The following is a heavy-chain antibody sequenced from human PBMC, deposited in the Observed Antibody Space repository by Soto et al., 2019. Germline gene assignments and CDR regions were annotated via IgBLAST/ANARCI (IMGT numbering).Heavy chain of an antibody. D-gene: IGHD2-2*01. CDR2: IYYSGST. Sequence: SETLSLTCTVSGGSISSSSYYRGWIRQPPGKGLEWIGSIYYSGSTYYNPSLKSRVTISVDTSKNQFSLKLSSVTAADTAVYYCARPGPIVVPAATDYYYYGMDVWGQGTTVTVSS. J-gene: IGHJ6*02. V-gene: IGHV4-39*01. CDR1: GGSISSSSYY. CDR3: ARPGPIVVPAATDYYYYGMDV.